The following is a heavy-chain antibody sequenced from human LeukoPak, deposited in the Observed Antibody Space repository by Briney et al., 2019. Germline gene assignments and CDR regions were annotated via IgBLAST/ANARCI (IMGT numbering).Heavy chain of an antibody. CDR2: IYPGDSDT. D-gene: IGHD4-17*01. CDR3: ARSTTVTVDGGADWFDP. J-gene: IGHJ5*02. CDR1: GYSFTSYW. Sequence: GESLKISCKGSGYSFTSYWIGWVRQMPGKGLEWMGIIYPGDSDTRYSPSFQGQVTISADKSISTAYLQWSSLKASDTAMYYCARSTTVTVDGGADWFDPWGQGTLVTVSS. V-gene: IGHV5-51*01.